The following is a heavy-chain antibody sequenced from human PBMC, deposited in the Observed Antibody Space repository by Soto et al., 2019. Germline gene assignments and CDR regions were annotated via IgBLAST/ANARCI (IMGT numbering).Heavy chain of an antibody. Sequence: EVQLVESGGGLVQPGRSLRLSCAASGFTFDDYAMHWVRQAPGKGLEWVSGISWNSGSIGYADSVKGRFTISRDNAKNSLYLQMNSLRAEDTALYYCAKDTLACSGGSCPYYYYYMDVWGKGTTVTVSS. CDR2: ISWNSGSI. D-gene: IGHD2-15*01. CDR1: GFTFDDYA. V-gene: IGHV3-9*01. J-gene: IGHJ6*03. CDR3: AKDTLACSGGSCPYYYYYMDV.